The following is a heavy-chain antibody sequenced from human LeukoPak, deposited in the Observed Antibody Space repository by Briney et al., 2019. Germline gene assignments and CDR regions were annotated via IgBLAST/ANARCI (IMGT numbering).Heavy chain of an antibody. D-gene: IGHD5-12*01. CDR2: IIPIFGTA. V-gene: IGHV1-69*06. J-gene: IGHJ4*02. CDR3: ALGQGRSRYDYFDY. CDR1: GGTFSSYA. Sequence: ASVKVPCKASGGTFSSYAISWVRQAPGQGLEWMGGIIPIFGTANYAQKFQGRVTITADKSTSTAYMELSSLRSEDTAVYYCALGQGRSRYDYFDYWGQGTLVTVSS.